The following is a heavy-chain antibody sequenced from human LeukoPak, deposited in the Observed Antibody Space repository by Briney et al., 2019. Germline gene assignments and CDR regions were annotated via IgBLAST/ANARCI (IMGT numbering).Heavy chain of an antibody. CDR2: VSNDGNKT. CDR3: AKDLGYSSGSMFDY. V-gene: IGHV3-30*04. D-gene: IGHD6-19*01. Sequence: GGSLRLSCSVSGFIFSNYPMHWVRQAPGKELEWVAVVSNDGNKTNYAQSVRGRFSISRDNSKNTLYLQMNSLRAEDTAVYYCAKDLGYSSGSMFDYWGQGTLVTASS. J-gene: IGHJ4*02. CDR1: GFIFSNYP.